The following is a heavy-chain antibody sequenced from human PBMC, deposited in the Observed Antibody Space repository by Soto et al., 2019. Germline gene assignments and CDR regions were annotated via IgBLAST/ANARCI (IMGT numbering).Heavy chain of an antibody. CDR1: GCTLSDHY. D-gene: IGHD3-22*01. CDR2: SRDKPQGYST. V-gene: IGHV3-72*01. J-gene: IGHJ4*02. Sequence: XGSLRLSGAGSGCTLSDHYIDWVRQAPGKGLEWVGRSRDKPQGYSTAYAASVKGRFTTSRDESKNSAYLQMNSLKNEDTAVYYCVRATYFSDRSGYTRCLDDWGQGTLVTVSS. CDR3: VRATYFSDRSGYTRCLDD.